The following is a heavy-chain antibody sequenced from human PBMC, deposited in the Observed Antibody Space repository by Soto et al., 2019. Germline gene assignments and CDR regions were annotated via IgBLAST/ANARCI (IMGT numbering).Heavy chain of an antibody. CDR1: GGSISSGGYS. CDR2: IYHSGST. J-gene: IGHJ4*02. D-gene: IGHD3-22*01. CDR3: ARGRTYYYDSSGYSPYYFDY. Sequence: QLQLQESGSGLVKPSQTLSLTCAVSGGSISSGGYSWSWIRQPPGKGLEWIGYIYHSGSTYYNPSLKSRVTISVDRSNTQFSLKLSSVTDADTAVYYCARGRTYYYDSSGYSPYYFDYWGQGTLVTFSS. V-gene: IGHV4-30-2*01.